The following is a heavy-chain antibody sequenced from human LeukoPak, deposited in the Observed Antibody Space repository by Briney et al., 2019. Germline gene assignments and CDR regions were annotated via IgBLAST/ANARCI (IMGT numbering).Heavy chain of an antibody. Sequence: SETLSLTCTVSGGSISSGGYYWSWIRQPPGKGLEWIGYIYHSGSTYYNPSLKSRVTISVDRSKNQFSLKLSSVTAADTAVYYCARDSSDSSGWYYFDYWGQGILVTVSS. CDR3: ARDSSDSSGWYYFDY. D-gene: IGHD6-19*01. CDR1: GGSISSGGYY. J-gene: IGHJ4*02. CDR2: IYHSGST. V-gene: IGHV4-30-2*01.